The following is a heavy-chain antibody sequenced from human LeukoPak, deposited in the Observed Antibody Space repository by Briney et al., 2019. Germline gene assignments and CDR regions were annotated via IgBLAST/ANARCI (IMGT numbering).Heavy chain of an antibody. CDR3: ARGSGDTLENYYYHMDV. Sequence: PGGSLTLSCAASGFTFSTYSMKWVRQAPGKGLEWVSYITSSRRYTYYPDTVKGRFTTSRDNAKNSLFLQMNSLRVEDLAVYYCARGSGDTLENYYYHMDVWGKGTTVTVSS. V-gene: IGHV3-21*01. J-gene: IGHJ6*03. CDR1: GFTFSTYS. D-gene: IGHD2-15*01. CDR2: ITSSRRYT.